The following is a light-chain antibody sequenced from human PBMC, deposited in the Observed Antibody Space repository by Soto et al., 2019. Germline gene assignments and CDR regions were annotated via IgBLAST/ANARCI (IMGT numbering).Light chain of an antibody. CDR1: QGISSY. Sequence: AIRMTQSPSSFSASTGDRVTITCRASQGISSYLAWYQQKPGKAPKLLIYAASTLQSGVPSRFSGSGSGTDFTLTISSLQSEDFGTYYCQQYYSYPYTFGQGTKLEIK. CDR2: AAS. V-gene: IGKV1-8*01. J-gene: IGKJ2*01. CDR3: QQYYSYPYT.